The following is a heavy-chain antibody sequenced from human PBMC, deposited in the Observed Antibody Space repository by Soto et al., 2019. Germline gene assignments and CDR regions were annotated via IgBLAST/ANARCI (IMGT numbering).Heavy chain of an antibody. CDR3: ARVGVTAGSATFDY. J-gene: IGHJ4*02. V-gene: IGHV3-66*01. CDR2: IYSGGST. CDR1: GFTVSSNY. D-gene: IGHD3-3*01. Sequence: PGGSLRLSCAASGFTVSSNYMSWVRQAPGKGLEWVSVIYSGGSTYYADSVKGRFTISRDNSKNTLYLQMNSLRAEDTAVYYCARVGVTAGSATFDYWGQGTLVTVSS.